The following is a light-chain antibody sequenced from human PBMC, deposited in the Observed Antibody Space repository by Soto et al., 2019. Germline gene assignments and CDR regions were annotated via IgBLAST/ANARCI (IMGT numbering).Light chain of an antibody. J-gene: IGKJ1*01. CDR3: QHYGRSRT. CDR1: QSINSYY. V-gene: IGKV3-20*01. CDR2: DAS. Sequence: EIVLTQSPGTLSLSPGERSTLSCRASQSINSYYLAWYQQEPGQAPRLLIYDASSRATGIPDRFSGSGSGTDFTLTISRLEPEDFAVYYCQHYGRSRTFGQGTKVDIK.